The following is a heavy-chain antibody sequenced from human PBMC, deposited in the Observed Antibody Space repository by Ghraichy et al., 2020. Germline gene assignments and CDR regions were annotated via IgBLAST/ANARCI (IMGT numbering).Heavy chain of an antibody. V-gene: IGHV3-23*01. D-gene: IGHD1-26*01. Sequence: GGSLRLSCGASGFSFASHTMTWVRQAPGKGLEWVSAINGNGGSTYYADSVKGRFTISRDKSNNTLYLEMNNLRAEDTALYYCAKDLVGLNNYWGQGTLVTVSS. J-gene: IGHJ4*02. CDR1: GFSFASHT. CDR2: INGNGGST. CDR3: AKDLVGLNNY.